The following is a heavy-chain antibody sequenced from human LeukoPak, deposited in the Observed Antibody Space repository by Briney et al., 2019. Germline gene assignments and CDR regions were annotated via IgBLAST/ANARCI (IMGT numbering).Heavy chain of an antibody. CDR3: ARYRSGTNDY. J-gene: IGHJ4*02. Sequence: GGSLRLSCAASGFTFSIFGMHWLRQPPGKGLECLAVIWYDGSQRYHAASVKGRFTISRENSKNPVYLQMNSLRAEDTALYYCARYRSGTNDYWGRGTLVIVSS. CDR2: IWYDGSQR. D-gene: IGHD1-14*01. CDR1: GFTFSIFG. V-gene: IGHV3-33*01.